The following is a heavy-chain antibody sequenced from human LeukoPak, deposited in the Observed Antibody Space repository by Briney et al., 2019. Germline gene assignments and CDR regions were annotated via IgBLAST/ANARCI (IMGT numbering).Heavy chain of an antibody. V-gene: IGHV3-15*01. Sequence: GGSLRLSCAASGFTFSNAWMSWVRQAPGKGLEWVGCIKSKTDGGTTDYAAPVKDKFTISRDDSKNTLYLQMNSLKTEDTAVYYCTTATVVTPHYYYYVDVWGKGTTVTVSS. D-gene: IGHD4-23*01. CDR3: TTATVVTPHYYYYVDV. CDR1: GFTFSNAW. CDR2: IKSKTDGGTT. J-gene: IGHJ6*03.